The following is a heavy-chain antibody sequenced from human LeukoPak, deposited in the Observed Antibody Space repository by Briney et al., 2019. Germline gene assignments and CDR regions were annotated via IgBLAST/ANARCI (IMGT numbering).Heavy chain of an antibody. D-gene: IGHD6-13*01. Sequence: TGGSLRLSCAASGFTFSNYDMHWVRQAPGKGLVWVSRINSDGSSRSYGDSVKGRFTISRDNAKNTLYLQMNSLRVEDTAVYYCARGPTHSSIGWEMGDYGMDVWGEGTSVTVSP. J-gene: IGHJ6*01. V-gene: IGHV3-74*01. CDR2: INSDGSSR. CDR3: ARGPTHSSIGWEMGDYGMDV. CDR1: GFTFSNYD.